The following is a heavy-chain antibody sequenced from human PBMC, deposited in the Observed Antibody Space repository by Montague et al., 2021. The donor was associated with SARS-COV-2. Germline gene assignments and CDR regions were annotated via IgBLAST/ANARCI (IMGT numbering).Heavy chain of an antibody. J-gene: IGHJ6*02. V-gene: IGHV4-34*01. D-gene: IGHD3-10*01. CDR3: ASGIYPSGSYYNRYYYGLNI. CDR2: INHSANT. CDR1: GGSLSGYY. Sequence: SETLSLTCAVYGGSLSGYYWSWIRQPPEKGLEWIGEINHSANTKYNPSLKSPVTISIDTSKNQFSLKMTSVTAVDTATYYCASGIYPSGSYYNRYYYGLNIWGPGTTVIVSS.